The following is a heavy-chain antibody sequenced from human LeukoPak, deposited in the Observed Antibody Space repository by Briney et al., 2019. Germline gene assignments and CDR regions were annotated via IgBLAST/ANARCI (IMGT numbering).Heavy chain of an antibody. CDR1: GFTFSDYY. J-gene: IGHJ3*02. CDR2: ISSSGSTI. CDR3: ARPPYSSGWHLDAFDI. D-gene: IGHD6-19*01. V-gene: IGHV3-11*04. Sequence: PGGSLRLSCAASGFTFSDYYMSWIRQAPGKGLEWVSYISSSGSTIYYADSVKGRFTISRDNAKNSLYLQMNSLRAEDTAVYYCARPPYSSGWHLDAFDIWGQGTMVTVSS.